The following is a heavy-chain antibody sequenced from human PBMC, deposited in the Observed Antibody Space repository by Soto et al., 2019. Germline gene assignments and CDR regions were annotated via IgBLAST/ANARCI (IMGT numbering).Heavy chain of an antibody. D-gene: IGHD1-26*01. J-gene: IGHJ4*02. CDR1: GYSFTSYW. V-gene: IGHV5-51*01. Sequence: GESLKISCKGSGYSFTSYWIGWVRQMPGKGLEWMGITYPGDSDTRYSPSFQGQVTISADKSISTAYLQWDSLKASDTAMYYCARLSGSYYEPFDYWGQGTLVTVSS. CDR3: ARLSGSYYEPFDY. CDR2: TYPGDSDT.